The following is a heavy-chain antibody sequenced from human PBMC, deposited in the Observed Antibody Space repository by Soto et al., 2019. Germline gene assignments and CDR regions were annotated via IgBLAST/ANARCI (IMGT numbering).Heavy chain of an antibody. CDR2: ISYDGSNK. D-gene: IGHD5-18*01. CDR1: GFTFSSYG. V-gene: IGHV3-30*18. CDR3: AKELLYSYGLW. Sequence: QVQLVESGGGVVQPGRSLRLSCATSGFTFSSYGMHWVRQSPGKGLEWVAVISYDGSNKYYADSVKGRFTISRDNSKNTLYLQMNSLRAVVTAVYYCAKELLYSYGLWWGQGTLVTVSS. J-gene: IGHJ4*02.